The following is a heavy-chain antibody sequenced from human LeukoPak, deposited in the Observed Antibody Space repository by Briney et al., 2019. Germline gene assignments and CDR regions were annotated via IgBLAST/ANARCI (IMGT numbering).Heavy chain of an antibody. Sequence: GTSLRLSCAASRFTFSNYGMHWVRQAPGKGLEWVAAISYDASKKFYADSVKGRFTISRDKSKNTLFLQMSNLRAEDTAVYYCAKDQGGGYNFLGWFDYGGQGTLVTVSS. CDR3: AKDQGGGYNFLGWFDY. CDR1: RFTFSNYG. CDR2: ISYDASKK. D-gene: IGHD2/OR15-2a*01. J-gene: IGHJ4*02. V-gene: IGHV3-30*18.